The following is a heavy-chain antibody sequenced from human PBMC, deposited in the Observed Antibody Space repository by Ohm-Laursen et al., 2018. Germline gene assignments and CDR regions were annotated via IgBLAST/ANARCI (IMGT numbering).Heavy chain of an antibody. Sequence: SLRLSCAASGFTFSSYEMNWVRQPPGKGLEWVSYISSSGSTIYHADSVKGRFTISRDNAKNSLYLQMNSPRAEDTAVYYCARLATGSSSYYFDYWGQRTLVTVSS. V-gene: IGHV3-48*03. CDR3: ARLATGSSSYYFDY. J-gene: IGHJ4*02. D-gene: IGHD3-10*01. CDR2: ISSSGSTI. CDR1: GFTFSSYE.